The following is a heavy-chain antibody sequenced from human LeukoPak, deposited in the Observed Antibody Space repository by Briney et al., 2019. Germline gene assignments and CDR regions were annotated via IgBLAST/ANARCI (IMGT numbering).Heavy chain of an antibody. CDR2: INHSGST. CDR1: GGSFSGYY. Sequence: SETLSLTCAVYGGSFSGYYWSWIRQPPGKGLEWIGEINHSGSTNYNPSLKSRVTISVDTSKNQFSLKLSSVTAADTAVYYCARDGSPRYYGSGSYLPYGFDPWGQGTLVTVSS. V-gene: IGHV4-34*01. D-gene: IGHD3-10*01. J-gene: IGHJ5*02. CDR3: ARDGSPRYYGSGSYLPYGFDP.